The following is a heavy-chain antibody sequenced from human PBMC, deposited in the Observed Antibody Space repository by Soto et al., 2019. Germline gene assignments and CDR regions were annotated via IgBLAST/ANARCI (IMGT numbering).Heavy chain of an antibody. D-gene: IGHD6-19*01. J-gene: IGHJ4*02. CDR1: VFTFSDYY. CDR3: ARAGGSGWSLDF. V-gene: IGHV3-11*01. Sequence: QVNLVESRGGLVKPGGSLRLSCEASVFTFSDYYMTWIRQAPGKGLEWVAHIGSSGSTINHADSVKGRFTISRDNAKNSLYLQMNSLRDDDTAVYYCARAGGSGWSLDFWGQGTLVTVSS. CDR2: IGSSGSTI.